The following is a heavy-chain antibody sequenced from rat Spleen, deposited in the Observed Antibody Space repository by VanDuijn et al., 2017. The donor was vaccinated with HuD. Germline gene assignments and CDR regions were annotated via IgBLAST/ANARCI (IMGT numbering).Heavy chain of an antibody. CDR1: GFTFSDYG. Sequence: VQLVEPGGGLVQPGGSLKLSCAASGFTFSDYGMNWIRQAPGKGLEWVAYISSHSGTIYYADTVKDRFTISRDYAKNTLYLQMSSLRSEDTALYYCARNYGGSPFDYWGQGVMVTVSS. J-gene: IGHJ2*01. V-gene: IGHV5-34*01. CDR3: ARNYGGSPFDY. D-gene: IGHD1-11*01. CDR2: ISSHSGTI.